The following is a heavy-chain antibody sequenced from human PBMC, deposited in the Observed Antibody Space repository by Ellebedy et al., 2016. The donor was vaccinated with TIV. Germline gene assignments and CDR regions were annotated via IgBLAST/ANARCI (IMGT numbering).Heavy chain of an antibody. D-gene: IGHD2-15*01. CDR3: AREAVARGTFDI. J-gene: IGHJ3*02. Sequence: ASVKVSCKASGYTFTSFYMHWVRQAPGQGLEWVGIINPSGGSTSYAQKFQGRATMTRDTSTSTVYMELSSLRSEDTAVYYCAREAVARGTFDIWGQGTMVTVSS. CDR2: INPSGGST. CDR1: GYTFTSFY. V-gene: IGHV1-46*01.